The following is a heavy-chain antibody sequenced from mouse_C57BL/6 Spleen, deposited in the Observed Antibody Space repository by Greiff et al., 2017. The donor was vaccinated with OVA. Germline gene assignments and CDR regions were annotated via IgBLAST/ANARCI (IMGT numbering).Heavy chain of an antibody. D-gene: IGHD4-1*01. CDR1: GFNIKNTY. J-gene: IGHJ4*01. V-gene: IGHV14-3*01. CDR3: ARTGYYAMDY. CDR2: IDPANGNT. Sequence: EVQLQESVAELVRPGASVKLSCTASGFNIKNTYMPWVKQRPEQGLEWIGRIDPANGNTKYAPKFQGKATITADTSSNTAYLQLSSLTSEDTAIYYCARTGYYAMDYWGQGTSVTVSS.